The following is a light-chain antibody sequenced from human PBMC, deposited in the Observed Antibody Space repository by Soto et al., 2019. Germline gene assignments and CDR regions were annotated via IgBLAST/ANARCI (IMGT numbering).Light chain of an antibody. Sequence: QSVLTQPPSASGSPGQSVTISCTGTSSDVGNYNYVSWYQQYPGKAPKLMIYDVNQRPSGVPDRFSGSKSGTTASLTVSGLQAEDEADYYCTSYAAGKNVVFGGGTKVTVL. CDR2: DVN. CDR3: TSYAAGKNVV. J-gene: IGLJ3*02. CDR1: SSDVGNYNY. V-gene: IGLV2-8*01.